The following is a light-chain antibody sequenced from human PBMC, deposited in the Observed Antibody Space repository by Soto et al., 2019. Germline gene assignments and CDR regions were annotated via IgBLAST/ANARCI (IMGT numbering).Light chain of an antibody. V-gene: IGKV1-39*01. CDR3: QQSYSTPPIT. CDR2: AAS. J-gene: IGKJ5*01. CDR1: QRRSSY. Sequence: DIQMTQSPSSLSASVGDRVTITCRASQRRSSYLNWYQQKPGKAPKILIYAASSLQSGVPSRFSGSGSGTDFTLTISSLQPEDFATYYCQQSYSTPPITFGPGTRMEIK.